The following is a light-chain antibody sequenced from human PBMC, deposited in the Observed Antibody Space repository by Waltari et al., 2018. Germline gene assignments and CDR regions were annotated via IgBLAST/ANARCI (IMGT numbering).Light chain of an antibody. CDR3: QHHSTWPPT. J-gene: IGKJ1*01. CDR1: QSVDDY. V-gene: IGKV3-11*01. CDR2: LAS. Sequence: VLTQSPATLSLSPGERATLSCRASQSVDDYMAWYQQKPGQSPRLLISLASTRATGIPARFSGSGSGTQFSLTISSLQHEDFAIYYCQHHSTWPPTFGPGTRV.